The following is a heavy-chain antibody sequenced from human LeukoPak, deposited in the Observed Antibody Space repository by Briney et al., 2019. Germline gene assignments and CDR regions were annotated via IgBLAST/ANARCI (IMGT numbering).Heavy chain of an antibody. CDR2: ISAYNGNT. J-gene: IGHJ4*02. D-gene: IGHD3-10*01. Sequence: ALVKVSCKASGYTFTSYGISWVRQAPGQGLEWMGWISAYNGNTNYAQKLQGRVTMTTDTSTSTAYMELRSLRSDDTAVYYCARDYRCYYGSGSYDYWGQGTLVTVSS. CDR1: GYTFTSYG. CDR3: ARDYRCYYGSGSYDY. V-gene: IGHV1-18*01.